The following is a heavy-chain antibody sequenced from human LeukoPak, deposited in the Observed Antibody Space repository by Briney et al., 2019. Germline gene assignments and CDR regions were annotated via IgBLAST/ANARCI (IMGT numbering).Heavy chain of an antibody. J-gene: IGHJ4*02. Sequence: SETLSLTCTVSGGSISGYYWSWIRQPAGKGLEWIGRIYISGSTNYNPSLKSRVTMSVDTSKNQFSLKLSSVTAADTAVYYCARVAREHFLEYYFDQWGQGTLVTVSS. D-gene: IGHD1-26*01. V-gene: IGHV4-4*07. CDR2: IYISGST. CDR3: ARVAREHFLEYYFDQ. CDR1: GGSISGYY.